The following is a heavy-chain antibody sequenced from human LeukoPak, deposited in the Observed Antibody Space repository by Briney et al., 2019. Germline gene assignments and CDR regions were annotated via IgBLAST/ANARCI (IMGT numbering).Heavy chain of an antibody. CDR1: GGTSSSYA. CDR2: IIPIFGTA. J-gene: IGHJ4*02. V-gene: IGHV1-69*05. CDR3: ARGDPDYGDDPRFDY. D-gene: IGHD4-17*01. Sequence: ASVKVSCKASGGTSSSYAISWVRQAPGQGLEWMGRIIPIFGTANYAQKFQGRVTITTDESTSTAYMELSSLRSEDTAVYYCARGDPDYGDDPRFDYWGQGTLVTVSS.